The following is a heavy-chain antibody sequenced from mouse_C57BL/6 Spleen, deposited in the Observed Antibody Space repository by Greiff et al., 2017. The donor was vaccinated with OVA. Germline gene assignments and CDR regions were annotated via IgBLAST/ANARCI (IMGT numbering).Heavy chain of an antibody. CDR1: GFTFSDYY. J-gene: IGHJ2*01. CDR2: ISNGGGST. D-gene: IGHD4-1*01. V-gene: IGHV5-12*01. CDR3: ARELGGKGYFDY. Sequence: EVKVVESGGGLVQPGGSLKLSCAASGFTFSDYYMYWVRQTPEKRLEWVAYISNGGGSTYYPDTVKGRFTISRDNAKNTLYLQMSRLKSEDTAMYYCARELGGKGYFDYWGQGTTLTVSS.